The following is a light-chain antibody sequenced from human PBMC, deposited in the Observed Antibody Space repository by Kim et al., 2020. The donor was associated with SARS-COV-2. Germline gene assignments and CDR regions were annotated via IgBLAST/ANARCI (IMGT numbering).Light chain of an antibody. V-gene: IGLV4-69*02. CDR3: QTWGTGIWM. CDR2: VNNDGSH. J-gene: IGLJ3*02. Sequence: QLVLTQSPSASASLGAPVKLTCTLSSGHSSNAIAWHQQQPEKGPRYLMKVNNDGSHSKGDGIPDRFSGSSSGAERYLTISSLQSEDEADHCCQTWGTGIWMFGGGTKLTVL. CDR1: SGHSSNA.